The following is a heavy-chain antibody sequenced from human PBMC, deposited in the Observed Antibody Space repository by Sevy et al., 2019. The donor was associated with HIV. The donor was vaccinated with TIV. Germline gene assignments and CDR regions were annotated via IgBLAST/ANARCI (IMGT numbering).Heavy chain of an antibody. CDR2: IYYGGST. V-gene: IGHV4-39*01. J-gene: IGHJ3*01. CDR3: ARTPPFDAFDL. Sequence: SETLSLTCTVSGGSVSSSSHYWGWIRQPPGKGLGWIWSIYYGGSTHFNPSLRSRVTIFVDTSMNQVSLRLSSVTAADTAVYFCARTPPFDAFDLWGQGTVVTVSS. CDR1: GGSVSSSSHY.